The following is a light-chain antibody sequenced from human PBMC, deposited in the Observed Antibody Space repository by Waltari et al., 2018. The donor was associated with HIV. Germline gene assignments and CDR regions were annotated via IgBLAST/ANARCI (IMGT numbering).Light chain of an antibody. J-gene: IGLJ2*01. CDR1: SSTIGAGSE. V-gene: IGLV1-40*01. CDR3: QSYDVSLSGSI. Sequence: QSVLTQPPSVSGAPGQRVTIPCTGSSSTIGAGSEVHRYQQLPGTAPKLLINGNLNRPSGVSDRFSDFKSGTSASLAITGLQTEDEADYYCQSYDVSLSGSIFGGGTKLTVL. CDR2: GNL.